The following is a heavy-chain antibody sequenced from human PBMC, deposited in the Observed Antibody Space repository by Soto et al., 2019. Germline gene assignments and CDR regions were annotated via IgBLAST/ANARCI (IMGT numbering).Heavy chain of an antibody. CDR3: ESGYSGYDVPTPMDV. CDR2: IIPIFGTA. V-gene: IGHV1-69*13. D-gene: IGHD5-12*01. CDR1: GGTFSSYA. Sequence: SVKVSCKASGGTFSSYAISWVRQAPGQGLEWMGGIIPIFGTANYAQKFQGRVTITADESTSTAYMELSSLRSEDTAVYYCESGYSGYDVPTPMDVWGQGTTVTVSS. J-gene: IGHJ6*02.